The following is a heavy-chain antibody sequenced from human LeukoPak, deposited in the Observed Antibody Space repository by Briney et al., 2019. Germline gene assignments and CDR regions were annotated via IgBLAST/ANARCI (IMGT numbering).Heavy chain of an antibody. V-gene: IGHV1-2*02. CDR3: ARNDYGDYGIDY. CDR1: GYTFTGYY. D-gene: IGHD4-17*01. Sequence: ASVKVSCKASGYTFTGYYMHWVRQAPGQGLEWMGWVNPNSGGTNYAQKFQGRVTMTRDTSISTAYMELSRLRSDDTAVYYCARNDYGDYGIDYWGQGTLVTVSS. J-gene: IGHJ4*02. CDR2: VNPNSGGT.